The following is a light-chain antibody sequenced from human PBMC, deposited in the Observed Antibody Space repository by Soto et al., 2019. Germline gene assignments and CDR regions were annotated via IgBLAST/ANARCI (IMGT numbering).Light chain of an antibody. CDR1: SSDVGGYNY. CDR2: EVS. CDR3: SSYTSSSTLV. Sequence: QSALTQPASVSRSPGQSITISCTGTSSDVGGYNYVSWHQQHPGKAPKLMIYEVSNRPSGVSNRFSGSKSGNTASLTISGLQAEDEADYYCSSYTSSSTLVFGTGTKVTVL. J-gene: IGLJ1*01. V-gene: IGLV2-14*01.